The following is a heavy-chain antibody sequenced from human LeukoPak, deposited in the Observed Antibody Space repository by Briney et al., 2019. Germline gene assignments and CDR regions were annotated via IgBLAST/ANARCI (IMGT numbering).Heavy chain of an antibody. Sequence: HPGVSLRLSCATSGFTLTNYAMHWVRQAPRKGLEWVAYIRFDGVNKLYADSVKGRFSISRDISENTLYVQINDVSEEDTAVYYCAADGEYSFYVRGQGKMVTVSS. CDR3: AADGEYSFYV. CDR2: IRFDGVNK. J-gene: IGHJ3*01. D-gene: IGHD5-24*01. CDR1: GFTLTNYA. V-gene: IGHV3-30*02.